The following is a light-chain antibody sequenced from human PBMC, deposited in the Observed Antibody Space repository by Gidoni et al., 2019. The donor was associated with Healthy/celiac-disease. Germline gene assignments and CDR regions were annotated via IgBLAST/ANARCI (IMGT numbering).Light chain of an antibody. J-gene: IGKJ2*02. CDR1: QSISSY. CDR2: AAS. Sequence: DIQMTQSPSSLSASVGDRVTITCRASQSISSYLNWYQQKPGKSPKLLIYAASSLQSGVPSRFSGSGSGTDFTLTISSLQPEDFETYYCQQSYSKPWTCXQXTKMXIK. CDR3: QQSYSKPWT. V-gene: IGKV1-39*01.